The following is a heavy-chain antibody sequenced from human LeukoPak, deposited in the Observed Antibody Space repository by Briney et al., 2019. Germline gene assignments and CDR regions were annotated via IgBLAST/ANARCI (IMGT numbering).Heavy chain of an antibody. CDR2: ISCSGGST. CDR1: GFTFCDYA. D-gene: IGHD2-21*02. V-gene: IGHV3-23*01. Sequence: QPGGSLRLYCTASGFTFCDYAMSWVRQAPGKGLEWFSAISCSGGSTYYADSVKGRFTISRDNSKNTLYLHMNTLRAEDTAVYYCAKELLHYCGGDCWGQTWFDPWGQGTLVTVSS. J-gene: IGHJ5*02. CDR3: AKELLHYCGGDCWGQTWFDP.